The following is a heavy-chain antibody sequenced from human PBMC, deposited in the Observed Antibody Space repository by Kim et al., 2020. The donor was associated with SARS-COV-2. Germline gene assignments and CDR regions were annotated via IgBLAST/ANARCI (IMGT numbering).Heavy chain of an antibody. J-gene: IGHJ4*02. D-gene: IGHD6-19*01. CDR3: ARVGWIQVAVASYFDY. Sequence: SETLSLTCAVYGGSFSGYYWSWIRQPPGKGLEWIGEINHSGSTNYNPSLKSRVTISVDTSKNQFSLKLSSVTAADTAVYYCARVGWIQVAVASYFDYWGQGTLVTVSS. V-gene: IGHV4-34*01. CDR2: INHSGST. CDR1: GGSFSGYY.